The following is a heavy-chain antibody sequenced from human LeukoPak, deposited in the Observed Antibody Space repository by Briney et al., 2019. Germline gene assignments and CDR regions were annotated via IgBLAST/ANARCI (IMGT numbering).Heavy chain of an antibody. Sequence: SETLSLTCTVSGGSISSYYWSWIRQPAGKGLEWIGRIYTSGTTHYNPSLKSRVTISVDTSKNQFSLKLSSVTAADTAVYYCARRPYNWNYFEYWGQGTLVTVSS. CDR1: GGSISSYY. J-gene: IGHJ4*02. CDR3: ARRPYNWNYFEY. V-gene: IGHV4-4*07. CDR2: IYTSGTT. D-gene: IGHD1-20*01.